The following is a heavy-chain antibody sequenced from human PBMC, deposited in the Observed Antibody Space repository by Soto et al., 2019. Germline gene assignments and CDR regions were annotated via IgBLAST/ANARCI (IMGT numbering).Heavy chain of an antibody. Sequence: ASVKFSGKASGYLVTAHDIHWLRQAPGQGLEWLGWSNPESGGTKYAQKFQGRVTMTRDTSISTAYMELSSLRSDDTAVYFCATYCLSFACYGMGMDVWGQGTTVPVSS. CDR1: GYLVTAHD. J-gene: IGHJ6*02. D-gene: IGHD2-21*01. CDR2: SNPESGGT. V-gene: IGHV1-2*02. CDR3: ATYCLSFACYGMGMDV.